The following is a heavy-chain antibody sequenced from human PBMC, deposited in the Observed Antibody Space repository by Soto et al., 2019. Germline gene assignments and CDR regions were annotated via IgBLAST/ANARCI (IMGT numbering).Heavy chain of an antibody. CDR3: ARELRYFDWYDDP. V-gene: IGHV3-48*01. CDR2: ISSSSSTI. CDR1: GFTFGSYR. J-gene: IGHJ2*01. D-gene: IGHD3-9*01. Sequence: PGGSLILSCAAAGFTFGSYRMNWVRQAPGKGLEWVSYISSSSSTIYYADSVKGRFTISRDNAKNSLYLQMNSLRAEDTAAYYCARELRYFDWYDDPWGRGTLVTVSS.